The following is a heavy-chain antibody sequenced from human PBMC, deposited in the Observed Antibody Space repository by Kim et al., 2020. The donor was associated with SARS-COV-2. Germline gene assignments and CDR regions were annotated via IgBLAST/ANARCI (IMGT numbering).Heavy chain of an antibody. CDR2: IKQDGSAK. D-gene: IGHD3-16*01. CDR1: GFLFSHYW. J-gene: IGHJ4*02. Sequence: GGSLRLSCAASGFLFSHYWMSWVRQAPGKGLEWVANIKQDGSAKYYADSVRGRFTISRDKDSLYLDMNSLRPDDTAVYYCVREFEGVGSFFYFDSWGRGTPVTVSS. V-gene: IGHV3-7*01. CDR3: VREFEGVGSFFYFDS.